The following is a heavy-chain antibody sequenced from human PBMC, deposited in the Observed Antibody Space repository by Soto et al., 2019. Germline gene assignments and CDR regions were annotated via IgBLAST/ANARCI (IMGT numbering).Heavy chain of an antibody. V-gene: IGHV3-33*01. D-gene: IGHD3-10*01. CDR3: EGRDYPFQV. CDR1: GFTFSNYG. Sequence: QVQLVESGGGVAQPGTSLRLSCVASGFTFSNYGIHWVRQAPGRGLEWVAVIWHDGSQKYLTDSVRGRFTISRDNSKNSVYLNRIGLRVDDTDVYYCEGRDYPFQVWGVGTMVTVSS. CDR2: IWHDGSQK. J-gene: IGHJ3*01.